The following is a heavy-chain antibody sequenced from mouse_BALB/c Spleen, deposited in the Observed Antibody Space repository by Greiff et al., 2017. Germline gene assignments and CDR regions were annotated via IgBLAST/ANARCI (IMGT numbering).Heavy chain of an antibody. D-gene: IGHD3-2*01. CDR2: ISYSGST. Sequence: VQLKESGPGLVKPSQSLSLTCTVTGYSITSDYAWNWIRQFPGNKLEWMGYISYSGSTSYNPSLKSRISITRDTSKNQFFLQLNSVTTEDTATYYCARSRQLGLLWFAYWGQGTLVTVSA. CDR1: GYSITSDYA. V-gene: IGHV3-2*02. J-gene: IGHJ3*01. CDR3: ARSRQLGLLWFAY.